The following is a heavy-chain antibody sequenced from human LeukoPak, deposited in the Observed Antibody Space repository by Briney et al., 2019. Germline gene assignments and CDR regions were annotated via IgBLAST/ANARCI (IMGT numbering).Heavy chain of an antibody. CDR1: GFTVSSYY. CDR2: IYSGGST. J-gene: IGHJ4*02. V-gene: IGHV3-53*01. CDR3: ARDKIQYSSSWFDY. Sequence: GGSLRLSCAASGFTVSSYYMSWVRQAPGKGLEWVSVIYSGGSTYYADSVKGRFTISRDNSKNTLYLQMNSLRAEDTAVYYCARDKIQYSSSWFDYWGQGTLVTVSS. D-gene: IGHD6-13*01.